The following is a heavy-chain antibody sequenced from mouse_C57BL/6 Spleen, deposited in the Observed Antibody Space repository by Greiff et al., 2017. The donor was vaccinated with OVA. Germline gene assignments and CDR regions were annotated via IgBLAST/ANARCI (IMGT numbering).Heavy chain of an antibody. Sequence: QVQLQQPGAELVMPGASVKLSCKASGYTFTSYWMHWVKQRPGQGLEWIGEIDPSDSYTNYNQKFKGKSTLTVDKSSSTAYMQLSSLTSEDSAVYYCARLGRGYYAMDYWGQGTSVTVSS. J-gene: IGHJ4*01. CDR3: ARLGRGYYAMDY. CDR1: GYTFTSYW. D-gene: IGHD4-1*01. V-gene: IGHV1-69*01. CDR2: IDPSDSYT.